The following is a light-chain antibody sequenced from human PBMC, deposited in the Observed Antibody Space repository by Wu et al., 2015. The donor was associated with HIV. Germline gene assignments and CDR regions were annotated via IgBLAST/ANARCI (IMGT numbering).Light chain of an antibody. J-gene: IGKJ3*01. CDR1: QSVSRN. V-gene: IGKV3-15*01. CDR3: QQYNNWPQT. Sequence: EIVLTQSPATLAVSPGERVTLSCRASQSVSRNLAWYQQRPGQVPRLLIFGAFTRATGIPARFSGSGPGTEFTLTISSMQSEDFAIYYCQQYNNWPQTFGPGTKVDIK. CDR2: GAF.